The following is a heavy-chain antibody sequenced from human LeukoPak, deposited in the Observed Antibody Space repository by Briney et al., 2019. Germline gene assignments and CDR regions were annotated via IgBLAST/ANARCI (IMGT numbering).Heavy chain of an antibody. V-gene: IGHV1-18*01. Sequence: VSVKVFCKASSHTFTIYGLSWVRQAPGQGLEWMGWISVYRSKTNYAQKFQGRITLTTDASTRTTFMELRSLRSEDTAVYYCARDNGDYNFDYWGQGTLVTVSS. CDR3: ARDNGDYNFDY. CDR2: ISVYRSKT. D-gene: IGHD4-17*01. CDR1: SHTFTIYG. J-gene: IGHJ4*02.